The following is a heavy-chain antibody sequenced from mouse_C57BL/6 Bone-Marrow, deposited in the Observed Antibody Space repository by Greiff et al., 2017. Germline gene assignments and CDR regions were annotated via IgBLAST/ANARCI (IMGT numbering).Heavy chain of an antibody. V-gene: IGHV1-15*01. J-gene: IGHJ4*01. CDR3: TRRPYYDYPYYYAMDY. D-gene: IGHD2-4*01. CDR1: GYTFTDYE. Sequence: QVQLKESGAELVRPGASVTLSCKASGYTFTDYEMHWVKQTPVHGLEWIGAIDPETGGTAYNQKFKGKAILTADKSSSTAYMELRSLTSEDSAVYYCTRRPYYDYPYYYAMDYWGQGTSVTVSS. CDR2: IDPETGGT.